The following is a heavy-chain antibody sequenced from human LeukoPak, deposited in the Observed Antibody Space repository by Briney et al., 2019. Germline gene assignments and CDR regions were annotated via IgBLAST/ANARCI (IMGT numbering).Heavy chain of an antibody. V-gene: IGHV3-23*01. J-gene: IGHJ5*02. Sequence: PGGSLRLSCAASGFTFNNYVMTWVRQAPGKGLEWVSSISASGGRTYYADSVKGRFTISRDNSKGTLYLQLNSLRAEDTAVYYCAKDRSVVVAATWFDPWGQGTLVTVSS. D-gene: IGHD2-15*01. CDR1: GFTFNNYV. CDR3: AKDRSVVVAATWFDP. CDR2: ISASGGRT.